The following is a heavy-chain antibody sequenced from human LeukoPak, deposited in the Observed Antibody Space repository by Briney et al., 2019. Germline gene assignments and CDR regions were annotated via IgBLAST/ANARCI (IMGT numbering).Heavy chain of an antibody. CDR1: GGSISSSSYY. CDR2: ISSSSYI. J-gene: IGHJ4*02. Sequence: ETLSLTCTVSGGSISSSSYYWGWIRQAPGKGLEWVSSISSSSYIYYADSVKGRFTISRDNAKNSLYLQMNSLRAEDTAVYYCARGRYNYGYIYDYWGQGTLVTVSS. D-gene: IGHD5-18*01. V-gene: IGHV3-69-1*01. CDR3: ARGRYNYGYIYDY.